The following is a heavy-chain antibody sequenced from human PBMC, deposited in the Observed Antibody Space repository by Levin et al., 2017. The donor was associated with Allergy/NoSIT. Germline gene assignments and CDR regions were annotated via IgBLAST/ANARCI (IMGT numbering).Heavy chain of an antibody. J-gene: IGHJ3*02. D-gene: IGHD4-11*01. V-gene: IGHV5-51*01. Sequence: GESLKISCKGSGYSFSSYWIGWVRQMPGKGLEWTGIIYPGDSDTRISPSFQGQVTISADKSLSTAYLQWSSLKDSDSALYYCARRAYRDDALDIWGQGTLLTVSA. CDR1: GYSFSSYW. CDR3: ARRAYRDDALDI. CDR2: IYPGDSDT.